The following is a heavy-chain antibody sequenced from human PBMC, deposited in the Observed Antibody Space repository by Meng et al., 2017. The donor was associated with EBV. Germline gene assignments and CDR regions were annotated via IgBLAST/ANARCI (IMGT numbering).Heavy chain of an antibody. CDR2: INHSGST. CDR3: ARGRWLQPGSYFDY. D-gene: IGHD5-24*01. J-gene: IGHJ4*02. Sequence: VRLQRGGAGLLKPSGTLSLTCAVYGGSFSGYYWSWIRQPPGKGLEWIGEINHSGSTNYNPSLKSRVTISVDTSKNQFSLKLSSVTAADTAVYYCARGRWLQPGSYFDYWGQGTLVTVSS. V-gene: IGHV4-34*01. CDR1: GGSFSGYY.